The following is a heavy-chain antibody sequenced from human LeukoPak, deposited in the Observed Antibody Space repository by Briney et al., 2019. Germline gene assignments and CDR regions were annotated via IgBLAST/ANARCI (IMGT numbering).Heavy chain of an antibody. Sequence: PGTSLRLSCAASGFTFSSYAMSWVRQAPGKGLEWVSAISGSGGSTYYADSVKGRFTISRDNSKNTLYLQMNSLRAEDTAVYYCAKGGYCSSTSCYIQRSGDYWGQGTLVTVSS. CDR2: ISGSGGST. D-gene: IGHD2-2*02. CDR3: AKGGYCSSTSCYIQRSGDY. J-gene: IGHJ4*02. V-gene: IGHV3-23*01. CDR1: GFTFSSYA.